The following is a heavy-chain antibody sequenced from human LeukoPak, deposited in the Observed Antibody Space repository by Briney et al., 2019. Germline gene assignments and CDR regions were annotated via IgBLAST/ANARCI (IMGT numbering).Heavy chain of an antibody. V-gene: IGHV1-18*01. CDR2: ISGYNGDT. D-gene: IGHD2-2*01. CDR3: GRGCSSTICYLLDY. CDR1: GYTFTNYG. Sequence: ASVKVSCKASGYTFTNYGIGWVRQAPGQGLEWMGWISGYNGDTNYAQKLQGRVTMTTDTSTSTAYMELRSLRSDDTAVYYCGRGCSSTICYLLDYGGQGTLATVSS. J-gene: IGHJ4*02.